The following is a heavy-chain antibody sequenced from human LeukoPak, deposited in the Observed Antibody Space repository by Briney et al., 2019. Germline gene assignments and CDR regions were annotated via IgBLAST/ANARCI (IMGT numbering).Heavy chain of an antibody. CDR2: ISSSGSTI. V-gene: IGHV3-48*03. D-gene: IGHD5-12*01. CDR3: VSPAATIVFDY. CDR1: GFTFSSYE. J-gene: IGHJ4*02. Sequence: GGSLRLSCAASGFTFSSYEMNWVRQAPGKGLEWVSYISSSGSTIYYADSVKGRFTISRDNAKNSLYLQMNSLRAEDTAVYYCVSPAATIVFDYWGQGTLVTVSS.